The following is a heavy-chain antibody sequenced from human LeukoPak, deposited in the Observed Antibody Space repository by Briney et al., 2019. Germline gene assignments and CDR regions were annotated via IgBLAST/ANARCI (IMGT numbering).Heavy chain of an antibody. Sequence: PGGSLILSCAASGFTFSSYGMHWVRQAPGKGLEWVAVISCDGSNKYYADSVKGRFTISRDNSKNTLYLQMNSLRAEDTAVYYCAKGIDFWSGYDGMASFDYWGQGTLVTVSS. CDR1: GFTFSSYG. CDR3: AKGIDFWSGYDGMASFDY. CDR2: ISCDGSNK. J-gene: IGHJ4*02. V-gene: IGHV3-30*18. D-gene: IGHD3-3*01.